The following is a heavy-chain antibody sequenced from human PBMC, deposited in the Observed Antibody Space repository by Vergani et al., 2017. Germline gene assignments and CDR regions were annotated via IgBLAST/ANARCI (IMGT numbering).Heavy chain of an antibody. D-gene: IGHD3-10*01. V-gene: IGHV3-7*01. CDR3: ARWGGGWGSYYYFAY. CDR2: IKQNGSEK. Sequence: EVQLVESGGGLVQPGGSLRLSCAASGYTFSSYWMSWVRQAPGKGLEWVANIKQNGSEKYYVDSVKGRFTISRDTAKNSLYLQMNSLRAEDTAVYYCARWGGGWGSYYYFAYWRQGPLVTVS. CDR1: GYTFSSYW. J-gene: IGHJ4*02.